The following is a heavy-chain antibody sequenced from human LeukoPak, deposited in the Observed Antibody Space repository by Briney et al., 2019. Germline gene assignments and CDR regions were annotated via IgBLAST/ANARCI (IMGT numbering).Heavy chain of an antibody. CDR2: ISSSSSYI. Sequence: GGSLRLSCAASGFTFSSMNWVRQAPGKGLEWVSSISSSSSYIYYADSVKGRFTISRDNAQNSLFLQLNSLRAEDTAVYYCARDPYSSGWYKDAFDIWDQGTMVTVSS. CDR1: GFTFSS. CDR3: ARDPYSSGWYKDAFDI. J-gene: IGHJ3*02. V-gene: IGHV3-21*01. D-gene: IGHD6-19*01.